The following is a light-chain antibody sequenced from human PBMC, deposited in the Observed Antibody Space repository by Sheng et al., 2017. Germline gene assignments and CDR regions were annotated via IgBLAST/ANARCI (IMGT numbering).Light chain of an antibody. J-gene: IGKJ3*01. V-gene: IGKV1-27*01. Sequence: DIQMTQSPSSLSASVGDTVTITCRASQGIRSYVAWYQQKPGKVPKLLIYAASNLQSGVSSRFSGSGSGTEYTLTIRSLQPEDVATYYCQKYNGAPFTFGPGTKVDLK. CDR1: QGIRSY. CDR2: AAS. CDR3: QKYNGAPFT.